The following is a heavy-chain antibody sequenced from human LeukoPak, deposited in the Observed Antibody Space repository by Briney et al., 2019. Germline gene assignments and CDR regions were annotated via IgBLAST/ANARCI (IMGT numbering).Heavy chain of an antibody. J-gene: IGHJ5*02. Sequence: PGGSLRLSCAASGFTFSSYAMSWVRQAPGKGLEWVSALSGSGGSTYYADSVKGRLTISRDKSKNTLYLQMNSLRAEDTAVYYCAKDRSSSSWYEFDPWGQGTLVTVSS. D-gene: IGHD6-13*01. CDR1: GFTFSSYA. CDR2: LSGSGGST. CDR3: AKDRSSSSWYEFDP. V-gene: IGHV3-23*01.